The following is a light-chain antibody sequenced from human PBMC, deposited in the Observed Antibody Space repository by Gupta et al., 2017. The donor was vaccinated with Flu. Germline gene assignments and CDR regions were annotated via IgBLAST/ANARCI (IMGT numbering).Light chain of an antibody. V-gene: IGLV2-11*01. CDR3: SSHAGRVTWV. J-gene: IGLJ1*01. CDR2: DVT. Sequence: QSAPTQPRSGSGSPGQSVTISCTGTSNDVGGYNRVSWYEQPPGKAPKLILYDVTERPSGVPDRFYGSKSGNTASLTISGLQDDDEADYYCSSHAGRVTWVFGTGKTVTVL. CDR1: SNDVGGYNR.